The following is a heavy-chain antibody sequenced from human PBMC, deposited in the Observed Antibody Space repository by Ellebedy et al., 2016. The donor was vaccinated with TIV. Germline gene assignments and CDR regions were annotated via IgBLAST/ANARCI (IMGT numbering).Heavy chain of an antibody. J-gene: IGHJ4*02. Sequence: MPSETLSLTCGVSGGSISSTGYSWSWVRQPPGKGLEWIGYIYHSGSTYYNPSLRSRATISVDRSKNQFFLNLTSVTAADTAVYYCARGSGWYDPFDLWGQGTLVTVSS. CDR3: ARGSGWYDPFDL. V-gene: IGHV4-30-2*01. CDR1: GGSISSTGYS. CDR2: IYHSGST. D-gene: IGHD6-19*01.